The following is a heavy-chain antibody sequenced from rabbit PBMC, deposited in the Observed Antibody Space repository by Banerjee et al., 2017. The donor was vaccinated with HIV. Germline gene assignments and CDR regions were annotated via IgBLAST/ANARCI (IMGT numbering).Heavy chain of an antibody. CDR1: GFDFSGNYV. J-gene: IGHJ4*01. CDR2: IRISDDAT. D-gene: IGHD1-1*01. CDR3: VRDSRYASSSGYYNRYYFNL. V-gene: IGHV1S45*01. Sequence: QEQLVESGGGLVQPEGSLTLTCTASGFDFSGNYVMCWVRQAPGKGPEWSACIRISDDATCYASWAKGRFTISKTSSTTVTLQMASLTAADTATYFCVRDSRYASSSGYYNRYYFNLWGQGTLVTVS.